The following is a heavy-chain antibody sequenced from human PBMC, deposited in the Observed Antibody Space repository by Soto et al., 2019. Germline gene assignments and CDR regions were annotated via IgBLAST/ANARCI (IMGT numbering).Heavy chain of an antibody. CDR2: IYYSGST. D-gene: IGHD6-13*01. CDR1: GGSISSGGYY. V-gene: IGHV4-31*03. CDR3: ARVSGGQQLVRYYYYYMDV. Sequence: SETLSLTCTVSGGSISSGGYYWSWIRQHPGKGLEWIGYIYYSGSTYYNPSLKRRVTISVDTSKNQFSLKLSSVTAADTAVYYCARVSGGQQLVRYYYYYMDVWGKGTTVTVSS. J-gene: IGHJ6*03.